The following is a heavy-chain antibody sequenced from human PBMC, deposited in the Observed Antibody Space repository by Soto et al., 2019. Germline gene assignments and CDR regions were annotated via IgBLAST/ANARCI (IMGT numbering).Heavy chain of an antibody. V-gene: IGHV4-61*08. CDR1: GDSVSSSDFY. D-gene: IGHD2-15*01. J-gene: IGHJ6*02. CDR2: VYSTGTT. Sequence: QVLLRESGPGLVKPSETPALTCAVSGDSVSSSDFYWTWIRQPPGKPLEWIGYVYSTGTTNYSPSLKSRVDMSVDTYENQFSLKVRSVTAADAAVYFCARVSNLVASKDGKSAYFYTMDVWGPGTTVTVS. CDR3: ARVSNLVASKDGKSAYFYTMDV.